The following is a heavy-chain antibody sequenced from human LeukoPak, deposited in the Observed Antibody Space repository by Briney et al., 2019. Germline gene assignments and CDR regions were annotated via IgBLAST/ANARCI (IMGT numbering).Heavy chain of an antibody. CDR3: ARGLRCSSTSCYKRWFDP. Sequence: ASVKVSCKASGYTFTSYDINWVRQATGQGLELMGWMNPNSGNTGYAQKFQGRVTMTRNTSISTAYMELSSLRSEDTAVYYCARGLRCSSTSCYKRWFDPWGQGTLVTVSS. CDR2: MNPNSGNT. D-gene: IGHD2-2*02. CDR1: GYTFTSYD. J-gene: IGHJ5*02. V-gene: IGHV1-8*01.